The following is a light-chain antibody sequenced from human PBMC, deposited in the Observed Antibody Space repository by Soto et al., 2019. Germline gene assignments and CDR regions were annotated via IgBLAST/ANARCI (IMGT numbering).Light chain of an antibody. Sequence: QSALTHPRSVSGSPGQSLPITYTGTSSDVGGYNYVPWYQQHPCKAPKLMIYDVSKRPSGVPDRFSGSKSGNTASLTISGLQAEDEADYYCCSYAGSYTGAFGTGTKVTVL. J-gene: IGLJ1*01. CDR3: CSYAGSYTGA. CDR2: DVS. CDR1: SSDVGGYNY. V-gene: IGLV2-11*01.